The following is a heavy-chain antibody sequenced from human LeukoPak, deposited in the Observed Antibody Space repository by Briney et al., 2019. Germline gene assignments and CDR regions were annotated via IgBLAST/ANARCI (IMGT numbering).Heavy chain of an antibody. V-gene: IGHV3-33*01. CDR2: IWYDGSNK. CDR3: ARDQYSYAHAAH. D-gene: IGHD5-18*01. J-gene: IGHJ4*02. CDR1: GFTFSSYD. Sequence: PGGPLRLSCAASGFTFSSYDMHWVRQAPGKGLEWVAVIWYDGSNKYYADSVKGRFTISRDNSKNTLHLQMNSLRAEDTAVYYCARDQYSYAHAAHWGQGTLVTVSS.